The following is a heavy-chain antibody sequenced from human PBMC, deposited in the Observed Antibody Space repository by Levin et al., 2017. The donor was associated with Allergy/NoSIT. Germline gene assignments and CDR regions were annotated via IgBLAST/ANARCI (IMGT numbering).Heavy chain of an antibody. J-gene: IGHJ4*02. CDR1: GGSISSNNW. CDR2: IFHTGIT. D-gene: IGHD1-14*01. V-gene: IGHV4-4*02. Sequence: SETLSLTCDVSGGSISSNNWWSWVRQPPGKGLEWIGEIFHTGITNYNPSLKSRVSISVDKSKNQFSVKLSSVTAADTAFYYCAKMPEGRDFEYWGQGTLVTVSS. CDR3: AKMPEGRDFEY.